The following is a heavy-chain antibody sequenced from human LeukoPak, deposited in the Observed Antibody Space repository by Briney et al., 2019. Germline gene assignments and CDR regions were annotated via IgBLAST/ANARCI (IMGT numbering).Heavy chain of an antibody. Sequence: GGSLRLSCAASGFTVSNNYMRWVRQAPGKGLEWVSSISSSSSYIYYADSVKGRFTISRDNAKNSPYLQMNSLRAEDMALYYCAKDIGGSSDYWGQGTLVTVSS. CDR1: GFTVSNNY. D-gene: IGHD3-16*01. CDR2: ISSSSSYI. CDR3: AKDIGGSSDY. J-gene: IGHJ4*02. V-gene: IGHV3-21*04.